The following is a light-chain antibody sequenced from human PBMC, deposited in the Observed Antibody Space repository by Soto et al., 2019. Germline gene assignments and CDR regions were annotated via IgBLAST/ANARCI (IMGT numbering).Light chain of an antibody. CDR3: QQYGSSPRT. CDR1: QSVSSSY. J-gene: IGKJ1*01. V-gene: IGKV3-20*01. Sequence: EMVLTQSPGTLSVSPGERATLSCRAGQSVSSSYLAWYQQNPGQAPRLLIYGASSRATGIPDRFSGSGSGTDFTLTISRLEPEDFAVYYCQQYGSSPRTFSQGTKVDIK. CDR2: GAS.